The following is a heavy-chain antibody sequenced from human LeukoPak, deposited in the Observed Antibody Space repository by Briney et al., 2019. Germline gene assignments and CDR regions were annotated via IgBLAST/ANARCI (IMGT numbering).Heavy chain of an antibody. CDR3: ARALLDDGEGEWFGELFSNSGQHGMDV. Sequence: PGGSLRLSCAASGFTFSSYSMNWVRQAPGKGLEWVSSISSSGSYIYYADSVKGRFTISRDNAKNSLYLQMNSLRAEDTAVYYCARALLDDGEGEWFGELFSNSGQHGMDVWGQGTTVTVSS. CDR1: GFTFSSYS. D-gene: IGHD3-10*01. CDR2: ISSSGSYI. V-gene: IGHV3-21*01. J-gene: IGHJ6*02.